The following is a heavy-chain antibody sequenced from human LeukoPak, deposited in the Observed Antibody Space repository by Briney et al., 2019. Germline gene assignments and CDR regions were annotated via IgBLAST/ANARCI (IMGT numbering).Heavy chain of an antibody. CDR1: GYTFTSYG. D-gene: IGHD3-10*01. V-gene: IGHV1-18*01. CDR2: ISAYNGNT. J-gene: IGHJ1*01. CDR3: ARDITMVRGVIITGYYFQH. Sequence: ASVKVSCKASGYTFTSYGISWVRQAPGQGLEWMGWISAYNGNTNYAQKLQGRVTMTTDTSTSTAYMELRSLRSDDTAVYYCARDITMVRGVIITGYYFQHWGQGTLVTVSS.